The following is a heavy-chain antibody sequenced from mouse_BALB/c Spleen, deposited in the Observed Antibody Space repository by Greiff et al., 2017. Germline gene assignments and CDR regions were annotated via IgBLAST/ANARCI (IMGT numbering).Heavy chain of an antibody. J-gene: IGHJ3*01. CDR3: ARYSYGSSSAWFAY. D-gene: IGHD1-1*01. CDR2: ISSGSSTI. CDR1: GFTFSSFG. V-gene: IGHV5-17*02. Sequence: DVQLVESGGGLVQPGGSRKLSCAASGFTFSSFGMHWVRQAPEKGLEWVAYISSGSSTIYYADTVKGRFTISRDNPKNTLFLQMTSLRSEDTAMYYCARYSYGSSSAWFAYWGQGTLVTVSA.